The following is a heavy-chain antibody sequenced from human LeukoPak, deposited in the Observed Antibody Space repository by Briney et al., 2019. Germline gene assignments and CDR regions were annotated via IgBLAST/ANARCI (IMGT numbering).Heavy chain of an antibody. CDR1: GFTFSSYS. V-gene: IGHV3-7*05. D-gene: IGHD2-15*01. J-gene: IGHJ4*02. CDR2: IKQGGNQK. CDR3: ARVQGYCSGGSCFPWDY. Sequence: PGGSLRLSCAASGFTFSSYSMSWVRQAPGKGLEWVANIKQGGNQKYYVDSVKGRFTISRDNAKNSLYLQMNSLRAEETAVYYCARVQGYCSGGSCFPWDYWGQGALVTVSS.